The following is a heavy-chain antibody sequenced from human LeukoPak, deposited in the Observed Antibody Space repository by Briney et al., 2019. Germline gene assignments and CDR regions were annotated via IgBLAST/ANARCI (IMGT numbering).Heavy chain of an antibody. J-gene: IGHJ4*02. CDR3: AKMPVSYSSGWSVFDY. Sequence: PGGSLRLSCEASGFTFSSYAMSWVRQAPGKGLEWVSGISGSGGSTYYADSVKGRFTISRDNSKNTLYLQMNGLRAEDTAVYYCAKMPVSYSSGWSVFDYWSQGNLVTVSS. CDR2: ISGSGGST. V-gene: IGHV3-23*01. CDR1: GFTFSSYA. D-gene: IGHD6-19*01.